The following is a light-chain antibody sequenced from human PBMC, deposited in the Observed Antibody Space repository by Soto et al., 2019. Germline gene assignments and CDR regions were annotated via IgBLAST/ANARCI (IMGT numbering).Light chain of an antibody. V-gene: IGKV3-11*01. Sequence: EIVLTQSPVTLSLSPGERATLSCRASQSINNYLAWYQQKPGQPPRLLIYDASNRATAIPVRFSGSESGTDFTLTISSLEPEDSAVYYCQYRGIWPPGATFGGGTKVEIK. CDR1: QSINNY. J-gene: IGKJ4*01. CDR2: DAS. CDR3: QYRGIWPPGAT.